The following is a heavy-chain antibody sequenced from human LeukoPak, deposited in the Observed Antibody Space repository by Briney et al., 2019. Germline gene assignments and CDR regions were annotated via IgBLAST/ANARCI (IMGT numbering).Heavy chain of an antibody. CDR3: ARVVDHDYSDYYLDY. CDR1: GFTVSTND. CDR2: IYSGGSP. J-gene: IGHJ4*02. D-gene: IGHD4-11*01. V-gene: IGHV3-53*01. Sequence: GGSLRLSCAASGFTVSTNDMSWVRQAPGKGLEWVSVIYSGGSPYYADSVKGRFPLSRHNSKNTLYLQMHSLRAEDTAVYYCARVVDHDYSDYYLDYWGQGTLVTVSS.